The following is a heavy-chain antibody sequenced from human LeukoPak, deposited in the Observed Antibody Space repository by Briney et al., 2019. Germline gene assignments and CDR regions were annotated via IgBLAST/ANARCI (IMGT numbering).Heavy chain of an antibody. CDR3: AKPREAAAGTGRYFDF. CDR1: GLTFSSYV. CDR2: ISGSGGFT. V-gene: IGHV3-23*01. J-gene: IGHJ4*02. D-gene: IGHD6-13*01. Sequence: PGGSLRLSCAASGLTFSSYVMSWVRQAPGKGLEWVSAISGSGGFTYYADSVRGRFTISRDNSKNTLFLQMNSLRAEDTAVYYCAKPREAAAGTGRYFDFWGQGTLVTVSS.